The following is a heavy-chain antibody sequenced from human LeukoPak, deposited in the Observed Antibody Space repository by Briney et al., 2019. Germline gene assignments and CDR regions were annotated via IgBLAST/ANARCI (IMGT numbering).Heavy chain of an antibody. CDR2: ISSSGGST. CDR1: GFSFSSYA. CDR3: VKDHGYSSGWYVRGFDY. V-gene: IGHV3-64D*09. Sequence: PGGSLRLSCSASGFSFSSYAMHWVRQAPGKGLEYVSAISSSGGSTHYADSVKGRFSISRDNSKNTLNLQMSSLRAEDTAVYYCVKDHGYSSGWYVRGFDYWGQGTLVTVSS. J-gene: IGHJ4*02. D-gene: IGHD6-19*01.